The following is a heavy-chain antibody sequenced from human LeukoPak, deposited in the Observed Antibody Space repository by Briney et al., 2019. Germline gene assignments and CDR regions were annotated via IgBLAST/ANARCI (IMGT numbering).Heavy chain of an antibody. V-gene: IGHV4-39*01. J-gene: IGHJ4*02. CDR3: ARRYGFPRGKFFDY. CDR2: IYYSGTA. D-gene: IGHD1-14*01. CDR1: GVSISSSSHY. Sequence: SETLSLTCTVSGVSISSSSHYWGWIRQPPGKGLEWIGSIYYSGTAFYNPSLKSRVTISVDTSKNQFSLNLSSVAAADTAVYYCARRYGFPRGKFFDYRGQGTLVTVSS.